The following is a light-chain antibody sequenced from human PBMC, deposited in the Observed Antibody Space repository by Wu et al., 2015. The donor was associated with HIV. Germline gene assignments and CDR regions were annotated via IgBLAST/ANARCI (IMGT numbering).Light chain of an antibody. CDR3: QQYGSSPYT. CDR2: GTS. Sequence: EIVLTQFPVTLSLSPGERATLSCRASQSVRSDLAWYQQKPGQAPRLLIYGTSSRATGIPDRFSGSGSGTDFTLTISRLEPEDFAVYYCQQYGSSPYTFGQGTKLEIK. V-gene: IGKV3-20*01. J-gene: IGKJ2*01. CDR1: QSVRSD.